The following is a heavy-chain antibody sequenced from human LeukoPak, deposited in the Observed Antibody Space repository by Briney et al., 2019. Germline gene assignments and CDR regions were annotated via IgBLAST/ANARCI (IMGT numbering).Heavy chain of an antibody. CDR2: IKQDGSEK. CDR1: GFTFSNYW. CDR3: ARDRQIAY. J-gene: IGHJ4*02. V-gene: IGHV3-7*01. Sequence: PGGSLRLSCAAPGFTFSNYWLTWVRQAPGQGLEWVANIKQDGSEKHYVDSVKGRFTISRDNAKNSLYLQMNSLRAEDTAVYYCARDRQIAYWGQGTLITVSS.